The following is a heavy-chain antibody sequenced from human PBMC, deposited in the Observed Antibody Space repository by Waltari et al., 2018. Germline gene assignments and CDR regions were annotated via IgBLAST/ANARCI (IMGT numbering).Heavy chain of an antibody. Sequence: EVQLVESGGGLVQPGRSLRLSCAASGFTFDDYAMHWVRQAQGKGLEWVSGISWNSGSIGYADSVKGRFTISRDNAKNSLYLQMNSLRAEDTALYYCAKVPYCGGDCYWGYFQHWGQGTLVTVSS. V-gene: IGHV3-9*01. CDR1: GFTFDDYA. CDR2: ISWNSGSI. D-gene: IGHD2-21*01. J-gene: IGHJ1*01. CDR3: AKVPYCGGDCYWGYFQH.